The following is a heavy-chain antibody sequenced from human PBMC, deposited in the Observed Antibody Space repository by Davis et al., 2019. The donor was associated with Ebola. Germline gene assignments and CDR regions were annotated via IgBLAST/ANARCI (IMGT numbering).Heavy chain of an antibody. CDR3: AKSSGWWDYFDY. CDR2: ISGSGGST. D-gene: IGHD6-19*01. V-gene: IGHV3-23*01. CDR1: GFTFSSYA. Sequence: GESLKISCAASGFTFSSYAMSWVRQAPGKGLEWVSAISGSGGSTYYADSVKGRFTISRDNSKKTLYLQMNSLRAEDTAVYYCAKSSGWWDYFDYWGQGTLVTVSS. J-gene: IGHJ4*02.